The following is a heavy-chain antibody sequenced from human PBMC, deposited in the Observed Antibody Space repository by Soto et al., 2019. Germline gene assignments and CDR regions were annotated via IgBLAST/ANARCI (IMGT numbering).Heavy chain of an antibody. Sequence: PGGSLRLSCAASGVTFSSYGMHWVRQAPGKGLEWLSYLSSGGSTIYYADSAEGRFTISRDNAKNSLYLQMDSLRAGDTAVYYCATSLVGASAFDYWGRGILVTVSS. CDR1: GVTFSSYG. V-gene: IGHV3-48*04. CDR3: ATSLVGASAFDY. CDR2: LSSGGSTI. D-gene: IGHD1-26*01. J-gene: IGHJ4*02.